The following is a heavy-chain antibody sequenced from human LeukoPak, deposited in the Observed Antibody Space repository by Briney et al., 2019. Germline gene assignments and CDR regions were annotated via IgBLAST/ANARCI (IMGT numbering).Heavy chain of an antibody. CDR1: GFTFSSYW. J-gene: IGHJ4*02. D-gene: IGHD2-2*01. CDR2: IKQDGSEK. V-gene: IGHV3-7*01. Sequence: PGGSLRLSXAASGFTFSSYWMSWVRQPPGKGLEWVANIKQDGSEKYYVDSVKGRFTISRDNAKNSLYLQMNSLRAEDTAVYYCARDEIPCSSTSCYEPGDYFDYWGQGTLVTVSS. CDR3: ARDEIPCSSTSCYEPGDYFDY.